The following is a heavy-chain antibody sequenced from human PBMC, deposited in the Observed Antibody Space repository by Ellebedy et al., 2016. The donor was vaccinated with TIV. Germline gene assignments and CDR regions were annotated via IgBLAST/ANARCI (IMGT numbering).Heavy chain of an antibody. CDR3: AGFSRDDYNSLSSPKFDY. CDR1: GDSISSSSWY. CDR2: ISHIGTT. V-gene: IGHV4-61*05. J-gene: IGHJ4*02. D-gene: IGHD5-24*01. Sequence: MPSETLSLTCTVSGDSISSSSWYWGWIRQAPGKGLEWIAHISHIGTTRYGPSLAGRVSLSMDTSKKQISLRLNSVTAADSAIYYCAGFSRDDYNSLSSPKFDYWGQGTLATVSS.